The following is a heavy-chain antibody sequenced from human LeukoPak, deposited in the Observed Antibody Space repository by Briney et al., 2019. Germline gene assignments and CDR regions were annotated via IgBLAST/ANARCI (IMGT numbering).Heavy chain of an antibody. J-gene: IGHJ5*02. CDR2: IWYDGSNK. CDR1: GFTFSSYG. V-gene: IGHV3-33*01. CDR3: ARDCCHYRSWFDP. D-gene: IGHD4-11*01. Sequence: PGGSLRLSCAASGFTFSSYGMHWVRQAPGKGLEWVAVIWYDGSNKYYADSVKGRFTISRDNSKNTLYLQMNSLRAEDTAVYYCARDCCHYRSWFDPWGQGSLVTVSS.